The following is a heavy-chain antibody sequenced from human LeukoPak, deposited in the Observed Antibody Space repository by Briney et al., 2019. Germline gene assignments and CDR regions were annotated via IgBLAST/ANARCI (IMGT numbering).Heavy chain of an antibody. J-gene: IGHJ4*02. CDR1: GFTFSSYG. CDR2: ISYDGSNK. V-gene: IGHV3-30*18. D-gene: IGHD6-19*01. Sequence: GGSLRLSCAASGFTFSSYGMHWVRQAPGKGLEWVAVISYDGSNKYYADSVKGRFTISRDNSKNTLYLQMNSLRAEDTAVYYCAKGGSSGWRFDYWAREPWSPSPQ. CDR3: AKGGSSGWRFDY.